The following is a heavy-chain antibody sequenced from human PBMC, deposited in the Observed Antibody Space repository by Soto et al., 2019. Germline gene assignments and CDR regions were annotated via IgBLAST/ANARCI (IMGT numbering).Heavy chain of an antibody. J-gene: IGHJ3*02. CDR3: ARGRVSAFDI. CDR2: TYYRSKWYN. Sequence: QVQLQQSGPGLVKPSQILSFTCAISGESVSSDSSAWNWIRQSPSRGLEWLGRTYYRSKWYNDYALSVKSRITINPDTSKNQFSLQLNSVTPEDTAVYYCARGRVSAFDIWGQGTMVTVSS. V-gene: IGHV6-1*01. CDR1: GESVSSDSSA.